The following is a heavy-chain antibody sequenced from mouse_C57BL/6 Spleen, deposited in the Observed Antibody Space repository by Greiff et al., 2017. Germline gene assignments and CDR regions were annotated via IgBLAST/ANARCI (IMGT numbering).Heavy chain of an antibody. Sequence: QVQLQQPGAELVKPGASVKLSCKASGYTFTSYWMHWVKQRPGRGLEWIGRIDPNSGGTKYNEKFKSKATLTVDKPSSPAYMHLSSLTSEDSAVYFCAIYYYGSSYEDYWGQGTTLTVSS. CDR2: IDPNSGGT. V-gene: IGHV1-72*01. D-gene: IGHD1-1*01. CDR1: GYTFTSYW. CDR3: AIYYYGSSYEDY. J-gene: IGHJ2*01.